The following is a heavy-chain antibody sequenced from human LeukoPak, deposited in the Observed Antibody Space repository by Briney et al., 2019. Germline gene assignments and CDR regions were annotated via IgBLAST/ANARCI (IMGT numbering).Heavy chain of an antibody. CDR3: AKRPPIFGVVYYMDV. CDR2: ISGSGGST. CDR1: GFTFSSYA. J-gene: IGHJ6*03. D-gene: IGHD3-3*01. Sequence: QTGGSLRLSCAASGFTFSSYAMSWVRQAPGKGLEWVSDISGSGGSTYYADSVKGRFTISRDNSKNTLYLQMNSLRAEDTAVYYCAKRPPIFGVVYYMDVWGKGTTVTVSS. V-gene: IGHV3-23*01.